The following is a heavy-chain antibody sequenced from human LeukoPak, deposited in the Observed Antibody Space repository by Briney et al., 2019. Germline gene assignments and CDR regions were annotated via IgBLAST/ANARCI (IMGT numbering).Heavy chain of an antibody. V-gene: IGHV3-21*01. Sequence: GGSLRLSCAASGFTFSRYSMNWVRQAPGKGLEWLSSISISSSNIYYADSVKGRFTISRDNAKNSLYLQMNSLRAEDTAVYYCARDLYYDSSGYSPLDYWGLETLVTVSS. CDR1: GFTFSRYS. CDR2: ISISSSNI. D-gene: IGHD3-22*01. CDR3: ARDLYYDSSGYSPLDY. J-gene: IGHJ4*02.